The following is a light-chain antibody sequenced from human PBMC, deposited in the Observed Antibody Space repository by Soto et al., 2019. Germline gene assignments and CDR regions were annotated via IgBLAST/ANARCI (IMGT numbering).Light chain of an antibody. CDR3: QQYNNWPPT. J-gene: IGKJ1*01. CDR2: GAS. V-gene: IGKV3-15*01. CDR1: QSVSSS. Sequence: IVLTQSPATLSVSPGERVTLSCRASQSVSSSLAWYQQRPGQAPRLLIYGASTRATGIPARFSGSGSGTEFTLTISSLQSEDFAVYYCQQYNNWPPTFGQGTKVDIK.